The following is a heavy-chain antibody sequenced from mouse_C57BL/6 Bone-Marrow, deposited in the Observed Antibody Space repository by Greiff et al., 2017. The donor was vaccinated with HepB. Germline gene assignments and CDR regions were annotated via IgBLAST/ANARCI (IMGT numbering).Heavy chain of an antibody. CDR2: IWSGGST. V-gene: IGHV2-2*01. D-gene: IGHD2-3*01. J-gene: IGHJ4*01. CDR3: ASIYDGYYDAMDY. CDR1: GFSLTSYG. Sequence: VQVVESGPGLVQPSQSLSITCTVSGFSLTSYGVHWVRQSPGKGLEWLGVIWSGGSTDYNASFISRLSISKDNSKSQVFFKMNSLQADDTAIYYCASIYDGYYDAMDYWGQGTSVTVSS.